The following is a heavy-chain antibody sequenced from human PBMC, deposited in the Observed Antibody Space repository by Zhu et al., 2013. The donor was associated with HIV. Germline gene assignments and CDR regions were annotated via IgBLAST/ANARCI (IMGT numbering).Heavy chain of an antibody. J-gene: IGHJ6*02. V-gene: IGHV1-8*01. CDR2: MNPNSGNT. CDR3: ARVGGLWFGELVHYYGMDV. D-gene: IGHD3-10*01. CDR1: GYTFTSYD. Sequence: QVQLVQSGAEVKKPGASVKVSCKASGYTFTSYDINWVRQATGQGLEWMGWMNPNSGNTGYAQKFQGRVTMTRNTSISTAYMELSSLRSEDTAVYYCARVGGLWFGELVHYYGMDVWGQGTTVTVSS.